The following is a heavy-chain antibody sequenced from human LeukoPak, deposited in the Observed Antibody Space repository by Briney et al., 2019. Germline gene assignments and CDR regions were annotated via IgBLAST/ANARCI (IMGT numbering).Heavy chain of an antibody. CDR2: LSYDGTDW. CDR3: ARGTPAVAGIDC. Sequence: GGSLRLSCAASGFTFTTDPMHWVRQTPGKGLEWLGVLSYDGTDWYYADSVRGRFTISRDNSKKTLYLQMNSLTREDTAFYYCARGTPAVAGIDCWGLGTLVTVSS. J-gene: IGHJ4*02. V-gene: IGHV3-30*04. CDR1: GFTFTTDP. D-gene: IGHD6-19*01.